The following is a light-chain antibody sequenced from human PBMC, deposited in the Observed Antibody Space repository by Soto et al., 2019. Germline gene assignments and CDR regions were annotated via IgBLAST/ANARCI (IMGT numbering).Light chain of an antibody. CDR2: DNN. CDR3: GTWDSSLSVV. V-gene: IGLV1-51*01. CDR1: SSNIGNNY. J-gene: IGLJ2*01. Sequence: QSVLTQPPSVSAAPGQKVTISCSGSSSNIGNNYVSWYQQLPGTAPKLLIYDNNKRPSGIPDLFSGSKSGTSATLGITGLQTGDEADYYCGTWDSSLSVVFGGGTQLTVL.